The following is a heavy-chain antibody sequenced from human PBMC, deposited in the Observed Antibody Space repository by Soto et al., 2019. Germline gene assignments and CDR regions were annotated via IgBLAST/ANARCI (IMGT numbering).Heavy chain of an antibody. D-gene: IGHD4-17*01. Sequence: SVKVSCKASGGTFSSYTISWVRQAPGQGLEWMGRIIPILGIANYAQKFQGRVTITADKSTSTAYMELSSLRSEDTAVYYCARAVSMTTVTTYWFDPWGQGTLVTVSS. CDR2: IIPILGIA. J-gene: IGHJ5*02. CDR1: GGTFSSYT. CDR3: ARAVSMTTVTTYWFDP. V-gene: IGHV1-69*02.